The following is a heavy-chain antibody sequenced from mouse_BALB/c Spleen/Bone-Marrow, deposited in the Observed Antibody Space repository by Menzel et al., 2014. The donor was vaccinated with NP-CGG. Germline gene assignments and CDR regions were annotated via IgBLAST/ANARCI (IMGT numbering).Heavy chain of an antibody. D-gene: IGHD4-1*01. CDR1: GYTFTSYW. Sequence: VQLQESGAELARPGASVKLSCKASGYTFTSYWMQWVKQRPGQGLEWIGAIYPGDGDTRCTQKFKGKATLTADKSSSTAYMQLSSLASEDSAVYYCARCLTGTSAIYYWGQGPSVTVSS. CDR3: ARCLTGTSAIYY. V-gene: IGHV1-87*01. J-gene: IGHJ4*01. CDR2: IYPGDGDT.